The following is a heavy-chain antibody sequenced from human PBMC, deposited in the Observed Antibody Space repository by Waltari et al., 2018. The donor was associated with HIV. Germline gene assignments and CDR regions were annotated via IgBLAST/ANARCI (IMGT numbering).Heavy chain of an antibody. Sequence: EAQLVESGGGLIEQGGSLRLPSAASGLPARLNDMSWVRQAPGKGLEWVSVIYSGGSRYYADSVKGRFTISRDNSKNTLSLHMNSLGPEDTAVYYCARDPRSSGYYGMDVWGQGTTVTVSS. J-gene: IGHJ6*02. V-gene: IGHV3-53*01. CDR3: ARDPRSSGYYGMDV. CDR2: IYSGGSR. D-gene: IGHD1-26*01. CDR1: GLPARLND.